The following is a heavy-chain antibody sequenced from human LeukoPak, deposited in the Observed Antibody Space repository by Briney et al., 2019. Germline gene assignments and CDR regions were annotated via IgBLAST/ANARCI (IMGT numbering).Heavy chain of an antibody. V-gene: IGHV1-2*02. D-gene: IGHD2-2*01. CDR2: INPNSGGT. CDR1: GYTFTCYY. J-gene: IGHJ4*02. CDR3: ARDPYCSSTSCLSLNFDY. Sequence: ASVKVSCKASGYTFTCYYMHWVRQAPGQGLEWMGWINPNSGGTNYAQTCQGRVTMPRDTSISTAYMELSRLRSDDTAVYYCARDPYCSSTSCLSLNFDYWAREPWSPSPQ.